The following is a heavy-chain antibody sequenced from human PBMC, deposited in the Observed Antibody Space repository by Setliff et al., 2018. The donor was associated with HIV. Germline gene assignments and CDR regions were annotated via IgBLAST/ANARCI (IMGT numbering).Heavy chain of an antibody. D-gene: IGHD5-12*01. CDR1: GASISSNSYY. J-gene: IGHJ6*02. Sequence: SETLSLTCSVSGASISSNSYYWGWIRQPPGKGLEWVGSIYYNGNTFYNQSLQSRVTISLDTSKNQFSLNLRSVTAADTAVYYCARGDGYRGNDAYYDSGMDVWGQGTTVTVSS. CDR3: ARGDGYRGNDAYYDSGMDV. V-gene: IGHV4-39*07. CDR2: IYYNGNT.